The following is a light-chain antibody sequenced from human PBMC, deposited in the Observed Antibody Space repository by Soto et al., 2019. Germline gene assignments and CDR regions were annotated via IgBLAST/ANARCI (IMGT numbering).Light chain of an antibody. CDR1: QSVRIK. J-gene: IGKJ5*01. CDR3: QQYNNWPPVT. Sequence: ETVLAQSPSTLSVSPVERATLSCSASQSVRIKLAWYQQKPCQAPRLLIYDASTRATDIPARFSGSGSGTEFTLTISSLQSEDSAVYYCQQYNNWPPVTFGQGTRLEIK. V-gene: IGKV3-15*01. CDR2: DAS.